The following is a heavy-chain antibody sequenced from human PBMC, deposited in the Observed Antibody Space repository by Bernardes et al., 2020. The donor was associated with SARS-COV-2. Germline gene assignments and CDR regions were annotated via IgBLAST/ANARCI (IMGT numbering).Heavy chain of an antibody. D-gene: IGHD6-13*01. V-gene: IGHV4-39*01. CDR2: IYYSGST. J-gene: IGHJ4*02. Sequence: SETLSLTCTVSGGSISSSSYYWGWIRQPPGKGLEWIGSIYYSGSTYYNPSLKSRVTISVDTSKNQFSLKLSSVTAADTAVYYCARRYSSSWKRSNFDYWGQGTLVTVSS. CDR1: GGSISSSSYY. CDR3: ARRYSSSWKRSNFDY.